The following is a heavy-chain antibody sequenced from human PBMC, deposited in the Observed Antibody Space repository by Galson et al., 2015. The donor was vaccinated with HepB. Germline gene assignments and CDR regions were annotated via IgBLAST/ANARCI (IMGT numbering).Heavy chain of an antibody. CDR3: AKDMAVVGATTELDY. D-gene: IGHD1-26*01. CDR1: GFTFDDYA. J-gene: IGHJ4*02. CDR2: ISWNSGSI. Sequence: SLRLSCAASGFTFDDYAMHWVRQAPGKGLEWVSGISWNSGSIGYADSVKGRFTISRDNAKNSLYLQMNSLRAEDTALYYCAKDMAVVGATTELDYWGRGTLVTVSS. V-gene: IGHV3-9*01.